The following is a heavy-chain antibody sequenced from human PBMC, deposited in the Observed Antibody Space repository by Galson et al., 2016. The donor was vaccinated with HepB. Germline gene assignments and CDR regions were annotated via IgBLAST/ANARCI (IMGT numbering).Heavy chain of an antibody. CDR3: AKEAPPTAFLPPFDY. J-gene: IGHJ4*02. V-gene: IGHV3-30*18. D-gene: IGHD2/OR15-2a*01. Sequence: SLRLSCASSGVTFTFYGMHWVRQAPGKGLEWVALISNAGTITSYAVSAKGRLTLSRDNSRTTLFLQMNSLRPEDTAIYYCAKEAPPTAFLPPFDYWGQGTLVTVST. CDR2: ISNAGTIT. CDR1: GVTFTFYG.